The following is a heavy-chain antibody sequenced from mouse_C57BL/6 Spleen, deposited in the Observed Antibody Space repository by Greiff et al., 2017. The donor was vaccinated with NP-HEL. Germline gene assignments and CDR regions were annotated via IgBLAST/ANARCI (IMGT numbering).Heavy chain of an antibody. CDR1: GYSITSGYY. J-gene: IGHJ3*01. V-gene: IGHV3-6*01. Sequence: EVHLVESGPGLVKPSQSLSLTCSVTGYSITSGYYWNWIRQCPGNKLEWMGYISYDGSNNYNPSLKNRISITRDTSKNQFFLKLNSVTTEDTATYYCARGNYYGSPSFAYWGQGTLVTVSA. CDR3: ARGNYYGSPSFAY. D-gene: IGHD1-1*01. CDR2: ISYDGSN.